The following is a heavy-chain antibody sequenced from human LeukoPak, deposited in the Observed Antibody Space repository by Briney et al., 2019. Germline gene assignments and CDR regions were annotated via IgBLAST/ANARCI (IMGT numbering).Heavy chain of an antibody. CDR3: ARDFFPV. D-gene: IGHD2/OR15-2a*01. CDR2: IKQDGSEK. Sequence: GGSLRLSCAASGFNFSSYWMSWVRQAPGKGLEWVANIKQDGSEKNYVDSVKGRFTISRDNAKNSLYLQMNSLRAEDTAVYYCARDFFPVGGQGTLVTVSS. V-gene: IGHV3-7*01. J-gene: IGHJ4*02. CDR1: GFNFSSYW.